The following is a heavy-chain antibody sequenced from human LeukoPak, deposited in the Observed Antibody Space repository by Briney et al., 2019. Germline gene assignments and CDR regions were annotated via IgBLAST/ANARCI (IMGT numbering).Heavy chain of an antibody. V-gene: IGHV4-34*01. CDR2: INHSGST. CDR1: AGSFSAYY. Sequence: SETPSLTCAVYAGSFSAYYWSWIRQPPGKGLEWIGEINHSGSTNYNPSLKSRVTISVDTSKNQFSLKLSSVTAADTAVYYCARIYYDSSGYPPDWYFDLWGRGTLVTVSS. D-gene: IGHD3-22*01. J-gene: IGHJ2*01. CDR3: ARIYYDSSGYPPDWYFDL.